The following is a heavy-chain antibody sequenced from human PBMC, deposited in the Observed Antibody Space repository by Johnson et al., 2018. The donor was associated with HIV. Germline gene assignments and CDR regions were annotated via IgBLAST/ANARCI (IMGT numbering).Heavy chain of an antibody. CDR2: ISYDGSNK. CDR3: TNPDTAMATGAFDI. J-gene: IGHJ3*02. D-gene: IGHD5-18*01. CDR1: GFTFSSYA. V-gene: IGHV3-30*04. Sequence: QVQLVESGGGVVQPGRSLRLSCAASGFTFSSYAIHWVRQAPGKGLEWVAVISYDGSNKYYADSVKGRLTISRDNAKNSLYLQMNSLKTEDTAVYYCTNPDTAMATGAFDIWGQGTMVTVSS.